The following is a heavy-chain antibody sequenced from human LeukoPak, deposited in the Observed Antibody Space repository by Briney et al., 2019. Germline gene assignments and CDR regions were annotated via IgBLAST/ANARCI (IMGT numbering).Heavy chain of an antibody. D-gene: IGHD3-22*01. CDR2: INPTGGST. Sequence: AASVNVSRKASRYTFTSHFMHWVRPAPGQGLAWMGIINPTGGSTSYTQKFQGRVTMTRDTSTSTVYMELSSLRSEDTAVYYCARVKSYYYDTSDKDAFDIWGQGTMVTVSS. CDR1: RYTFTSHF. CDR3: ARVKSYYYDTSDKDAFDI. J-gene: IGHJ3*02. V-gene: IGHV1-46*01.